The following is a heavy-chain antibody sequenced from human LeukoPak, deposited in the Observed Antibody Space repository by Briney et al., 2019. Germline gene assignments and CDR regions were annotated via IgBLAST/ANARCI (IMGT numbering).Heavy chain of an antibody. Sequence: SETLSLTCAVYGGSFSGYYWSWIRQPPGEGLEWIGEINHSGSTNYNPSLKSRVTISVDTSKNQFSLKLSSVTAADTAVYYCARVGYYGSGSYWPLYWGQGTLVTVSS. CDR2: INHSGST. CDR1: GGSFSGYY. CDR3: ARVGYYGSGSYWPLY. J-gene: IGHJ4*02. D-gene: IGHD3-10*01. V-gene: IGHV4-34*01.